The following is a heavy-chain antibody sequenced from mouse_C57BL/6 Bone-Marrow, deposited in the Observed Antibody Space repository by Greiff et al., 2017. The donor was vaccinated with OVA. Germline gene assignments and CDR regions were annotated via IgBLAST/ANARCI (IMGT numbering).Heavy chain of an antibody. CDR2: INPSSGYT. J-gene: IGHJ4*01. CDR3: AKFSSVFYGSSYNYAMDY. CDR1: GYTFTSYW. V-gene: IGHV1-7*01. Sequence: QVQLQQSGAELAKPGASVKLSCKASGYTFTSYWMHWVKQRPGQGLEWIGYINPSSGYTKYNQKFKDKATLTADKSSSTAYMQLSSLTYEDSAVYYCAKFSSVFYGSSYNYAMDYWGQGTSVTVSS. D-gene: IGHD1-1*01.